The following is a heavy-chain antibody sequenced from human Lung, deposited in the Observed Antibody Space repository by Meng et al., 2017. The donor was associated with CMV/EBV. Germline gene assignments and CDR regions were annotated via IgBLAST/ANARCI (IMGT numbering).Heavy chain of an antibody. CDR2: IHSSGST. CDR3: ARASYGSGSPLGESWFDP. V-gene: IGHV4-31*03. CDR1: GGPISSGGYY. J-gene: IGHJ5*02. Sequence: QVQLTDPGPGLLKPSQTLSLTCTCSGGPISSGGYYWSWIRQQPGKGLEWIGYIHSSGSTYYNPSLRSRLTISVDTSKNQFSLKLSSVTAADTAVYYCARASYGSGSPLGESWFDPWGQGTLVTVSS. D-gene: IGHD3-10*01.